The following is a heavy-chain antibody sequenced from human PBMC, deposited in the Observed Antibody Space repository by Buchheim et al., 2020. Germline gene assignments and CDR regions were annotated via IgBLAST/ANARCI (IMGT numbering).Heavy chain of an antibody. CDR2: LYSSGDT. Sequence: QVQLHESGPGLVKPSQNLSLTCTVSGASITSGSYFWSWIRQPAGKRPEWIGRLYSSGDTNSKPSLRSRGTISVDTSNNLFSLQLASVTAADTAIYYCARGFTPVWNLFCFDTWGLGTL. J-gene: IGHJ5*02. V-gene: IGHV4-61*02. CDR3: ARGFTPVWNLFCFDT. CDR1: GASITSGSYF. D-gene: IGHD1-7*01.